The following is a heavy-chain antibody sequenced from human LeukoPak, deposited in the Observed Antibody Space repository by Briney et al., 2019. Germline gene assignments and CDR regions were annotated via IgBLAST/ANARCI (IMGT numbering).Heavy chain of an antibody. Sequence: ASVKVSCKVPGYTLTELSMHWVRQAPGKGLEWMGGFDPEDGETIYAQKFQGRVTMTEDTSTDTAYMELSSLRSEDTAVYYCATQGYSSGWGKFDYWGQGTLVTVSS. D-gene: IGHD6-19*01. CDR3: ATQGYSSGWGKFDY. CDR2: FDPEDGET. J-gene: IGHJ4*02. V-gene: IGHV1-24*01. CDR1: GYTLTELS.